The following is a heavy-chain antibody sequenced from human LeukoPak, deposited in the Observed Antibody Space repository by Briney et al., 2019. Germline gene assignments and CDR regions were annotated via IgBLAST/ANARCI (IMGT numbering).Heavy chain of an antibody. V-gene: IGHV3-23*01. CDR1: GFTFSSYA. CDR3: AKGVQLWPTLVDY. CDR2: ISGSGGST. J-gene: IGHJ4*02. D-gene: IGHD5-18*01. Sequence: PGGSLRLFCAASGFTFSSYAMSSVRQAPGKGLEWVSAISGSGGSTYYADSVKGRFTISRDNSKNTLYLQMNSLRAEDTAVYYCAKGVQLWPTLVDYWGQGTLVTVSS.